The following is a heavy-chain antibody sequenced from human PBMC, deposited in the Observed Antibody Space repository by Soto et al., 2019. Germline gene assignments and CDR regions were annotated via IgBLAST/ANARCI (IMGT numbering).Heavy chain of an antibody. CDR1: GGTFSSYA. CDR3: AREAGHAGQYNWFDP. Sequence: QVQLVQSGAEVKKPGSSVKVSCKASGGTFSSYAISWVRQAPGQGLEWMGGIIPILGTANYAQKFQGRVTITADKSTSTAYMELSSLRSENTAVYYCAREAGHAGQYNWFDPWGQGTLVTVSS. J-gene: IGHJ5*02. CDR2: IIPILGTA. D-gene: IGHD6-25*01. V-gene: IGHV1-69*06.